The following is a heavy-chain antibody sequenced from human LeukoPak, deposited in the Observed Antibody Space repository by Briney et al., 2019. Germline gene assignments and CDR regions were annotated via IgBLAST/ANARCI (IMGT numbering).Heavy chain of an antibody. V-gene: IGHV4-34*01. CDR2: INHSGST. CDR3: ARGLVGATKLNFDY. J-gene: IGHJ4*02. D-gene: IGHD1-26*01. Sequence: SETLSLTCAVYGGSFSGYYWSWLRQPPGKGLEWIGEINHSGSTNYNPSLKSRVTISLDTSKNQFSLKLSSVTAADTAVYYCARGLVGATKLNFDYWGQGTLVTVSS. CDR1: GGSFSGYY.